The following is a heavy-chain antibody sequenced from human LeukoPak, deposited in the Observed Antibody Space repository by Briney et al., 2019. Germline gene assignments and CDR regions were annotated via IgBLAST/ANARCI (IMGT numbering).Heavy chain of an antibody. CDR3: ASRIGSRLDY. V-gene: IGHV4-59*01. J-gene: IGHJ4*02. Sequence: SETLSLTCTVSGGSISSYYWSWIRQPPGKGLEWIGYIYYTGSANYNPSLKSRVTISVDTSKNQFSLRLSSVTAADTAVYYCASRIGSRLDYWGQGTLVTVSS. CDR2: IYYTGSA. CDR1: GGSISSYY. D-gene: IGHD3-16*01.